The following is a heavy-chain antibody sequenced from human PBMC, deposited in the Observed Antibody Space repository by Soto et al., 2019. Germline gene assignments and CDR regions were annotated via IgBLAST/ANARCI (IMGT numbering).Heavy chain of an antibody. J-gene: IGHJ4*02. CDR3: ATLPDWGSGSN. CDR1: GGSIRSSSYY. CDR2: IYYSGNT. D-gene: IGHD3-10*01. V-gene: IGHV4-39*01. Sequence: QLQLQESGPGLVKPSETLSLTCTVSGGSIRSSSYYWGWIRQSPGRGLEWIGNIYYSGNTYYNSSLKSRVTISIDPSKNQFSLKLSSVTAADTAVYYCATLPDWGSGSNWGQGTLVTVSS.